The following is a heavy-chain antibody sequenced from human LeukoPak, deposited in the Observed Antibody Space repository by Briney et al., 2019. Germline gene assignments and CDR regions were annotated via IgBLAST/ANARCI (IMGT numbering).Heavy chain of an antibody. Sequence: GASVKVSCKASGYTFTGYYMHWVRQAPGQGLEGMGRINPKSGGTNYAQKFQGRVTMTRDTSISTAYMELSRLRSDDTAVYSCARALGPRSFDIWGQGTMVTVSS. CDR2: INPKSGGT. D-gene: IGHD6-13*01. CDR3: ARALGPRSFDI. V-gene: IGHV1-2*06. J-gene: IGHJ3*02. CDR1: GYTFTGYY.